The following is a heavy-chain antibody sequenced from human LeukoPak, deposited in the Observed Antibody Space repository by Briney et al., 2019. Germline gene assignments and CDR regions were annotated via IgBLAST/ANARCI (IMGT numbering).Heavy chain of an antibody. J-gene: IGHJ4*02. V-gene: IGHV3-23*01. CDR2: ISGSGGST. CDR3: AKDPVAHATVTRLDY. Sequence: GGSLRLSCAASGFTFSSYAMSWVRQAPGKGLEWVSAISGSGGSTYCADSVKGRFTISRDNSKNTLYLQMNSLRAEDTAVYYCAKDPVAHATVTRLDYWGQGTLVTVSS. CDR1: GFTFSSYA. D-gene: IGHD4-11*01.